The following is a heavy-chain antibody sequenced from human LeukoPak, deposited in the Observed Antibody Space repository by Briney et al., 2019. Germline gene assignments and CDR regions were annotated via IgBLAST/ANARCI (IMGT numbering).Heavy chain of an antibody. CDR2: VYYSGGT. Sequence: KPSETLSLTCAVSGASISSSIHYWGWVRQPPGKGLEWIGSVYYSGGTYYNPSLESRLTISVDTSNNRFSLKLKSVTAADTAVFYCARVTTGSTTLDSWGQGTLVTVSS. D-gene: IGHD1-1*01. J-gene: IGHJ5*01. CDR1: GASISSSIHY. CDR3: ARVTTGSTTLDS. V-gene: IGHV4-39*02.